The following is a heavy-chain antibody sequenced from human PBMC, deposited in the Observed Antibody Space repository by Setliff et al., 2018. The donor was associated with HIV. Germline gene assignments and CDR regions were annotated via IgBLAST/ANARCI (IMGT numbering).Heavy chain of an antibody. Sequence: SLKISCKGSGYSFTSYWIGWVRQMPGKGLEWMGIIYPGDSDTRYSPSFQGQVTISADKSISTAYLQWSSLKASDTAMYYCARQGRGGDYYDSSGYYVSIWGQGTMVTVSS. CDR1: GYSFTSYW. D-gene: IGHD3-22*01. V-gene: IGHV5-51*01. J-gene: IGHJ3*02. CDR3: ARQGRGGDYYDSSGYYVSI. CDR2: IYPGDSDT.